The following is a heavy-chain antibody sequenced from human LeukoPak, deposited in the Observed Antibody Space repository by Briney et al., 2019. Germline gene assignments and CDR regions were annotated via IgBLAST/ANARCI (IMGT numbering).Heavy chain of an antibody. CDR2: IKQDGREQ. D-gene: IGHD2-2*01. J-gene: IGHJ5*02. CDR3: ARGRKVPAAMGNWFDP. CDR1: GFTFSTYW. Sequence: GGSLRLSCAASGFTFSTYWMSWVRQAPGKGLEWVANIKQDGREQFYVDSVKGRFTISRDNAKNSLYLQMNNLRGEDTAVYYCARGRKVPAAMGNWFDPWGQGTLVTVSS. V-gene: IGHV3-7*01.